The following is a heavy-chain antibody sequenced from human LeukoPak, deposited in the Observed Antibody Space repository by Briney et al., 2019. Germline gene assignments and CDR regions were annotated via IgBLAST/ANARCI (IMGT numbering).Heavy chain of an antibody. D-gene: IGHD3-10*01. Sequence: SETLSLTCTVSGGSISSYYWSWIRQPPGKGLEWIGYIYYSGSTNYNPSLKSRVTISVDRSKNQFSLKLTSVTAADTAVYYCARDPFRSSFDSWGQGTLVTVSS. J-gene: IGHJ4*02. CDR3: ARDPFRSSFDS. V-gene: IGHV4-59*12. CDR1: GGSISSYY. CDR2: IYYSGST.